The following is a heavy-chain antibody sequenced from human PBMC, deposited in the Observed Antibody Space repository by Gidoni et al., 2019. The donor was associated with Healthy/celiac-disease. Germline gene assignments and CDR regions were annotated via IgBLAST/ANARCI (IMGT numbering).Heavy chain of an antibody. D-gene: IGHD2-21*02. V-gene: IGHV3-23*01. CDR1: GFTFGSYA. J-gene: IGHJ3*02. CDR3: AKYLLVVTPAPDAFDI. CDR2: ISGSGGST. Sequence: EVQLLESGGGLVQPGGSLRLSCASSGFTFGSYAISLVRQAPGKGLEWVSAISGSGGSTYYADSVKGRFTISRDNSKNTLYLQMNSLRAEDTAVYYCAKYLLVVTPAPDAFDIWGQGTMVTVSS.